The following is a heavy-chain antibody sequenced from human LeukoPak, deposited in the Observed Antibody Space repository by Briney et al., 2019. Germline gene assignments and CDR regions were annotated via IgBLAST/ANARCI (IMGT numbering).Heavy chain of an antibody. J-gene: IGHJ4*02. V-gene: IGHV3-23*01. CDR2: ISGSGGNT. D-gene: IGHD3-16*02. CDR3: AKDRYLFWLGTD. CDR1: GFTFSSHA. Sequence: GGSLRLSCAASGFTFSSHAMSWVRQAPGKGLEWVSGISGSGGNTYYADSVQGRFTISRDNSKDTLYLQMTSMRAEDTAVYYCAKDRYLFWLGTDWGQGTLVTVSS.